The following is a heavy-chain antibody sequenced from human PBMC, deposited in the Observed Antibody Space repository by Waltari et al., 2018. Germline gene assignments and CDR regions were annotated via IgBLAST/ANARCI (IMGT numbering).Heavy chain of an antibody. CDR3: AKDGRVAAAGSRAEYFHH. V-gene: IGHV3-23*01. CDR2: ISGSGGST. Sequence: EVQLLESGGGLVQPGGSLRLSCAASGFTFSSFAMSWVRQAPGKWLEWVSGISGSGGSTYYADSVKGRFTISRDNSKNTLYLQMNSLRAEDTAVYYCAKDGRVAAAGSRAEYFHHWGQGTLVTVSS. D-gene: IGHD6-13*01. CDR1: GFTFSSFA. J-gene: IGHJ1*01.